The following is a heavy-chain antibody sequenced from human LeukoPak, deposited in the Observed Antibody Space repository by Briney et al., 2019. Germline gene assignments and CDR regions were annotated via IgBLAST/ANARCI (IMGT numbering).Heavy chain of an antibody. CDR3: ARGDSGFGDHPGEGHWYFDL. D-gene: IGHD3-10*01. CDR1: GDSVSSNTVA. V-gene: IGHV6-1*01. CDR2: TYYKSKWFN. J-gene: IGHJ2*01. Sequence: SQTLSLTCAISGDSVSSNTVAWNWIRQSPSRGLEWLGRTYYKSKWFNDYAVSVKSRITITPDTSKNQFSLQLNSVTPEDTAVYYCARGDSGFGDHPGEGHWYFDLWGRGTLVTVSS.